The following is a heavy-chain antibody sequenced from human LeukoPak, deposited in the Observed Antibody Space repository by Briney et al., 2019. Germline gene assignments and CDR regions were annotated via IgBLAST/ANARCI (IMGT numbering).Heavy chain of an antibody. J-gene: IGHJ4*02. CDR2: IYTSGST. Sequence: SETLSLTCTVSGGSISSGSYYWSWIRQPAGKGLEWIGRIYTSGSTNYNPSLKSRVTISVDTSKNQFSLKLSSVTAADTAVYYCARARYSYFPFDYWGQGTLVTVSS. CDR3: ARARYSYFPFDY. D-gene: IGHD5-18*01. V-gene: IGHV4-61*02. CDR1: GGSISSGSYY.